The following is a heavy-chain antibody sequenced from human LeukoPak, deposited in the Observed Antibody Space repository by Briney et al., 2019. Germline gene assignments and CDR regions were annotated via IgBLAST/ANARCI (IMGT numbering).Heavy chain of an antibody. Sequence: SGGSLRLSCAASGFTFSSYSMNWVRQAPGKGLEWVSSISSSSSYIYYADSVKGRFTISRDNAKNSLYLQMNSLRAEDTAVYYCARDRATGTTSNAFDIWGQGTMVTVSS. CDR1: GFTFSSYS. D-gene: IGHD1-1*01. V-gene: IGHV3-21*01. J-gene: IGHJ3*02. CDR3: ARDRATGTTSNAFDI. CDR2: ISSSSSYI.